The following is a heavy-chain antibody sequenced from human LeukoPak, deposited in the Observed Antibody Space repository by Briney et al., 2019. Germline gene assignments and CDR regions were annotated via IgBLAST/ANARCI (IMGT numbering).Heavy chain of an antibody. D-gene: IGHD3-22*01. Sequence: GGSLRLSCAASGFTFSSYWMSWVRQAPGKGLEWVSSISDSSSSIYYADSVKGRFTISRDNAKNSLYLQMNSLRGEDTAVYYCARDAVVVDINGFDIWGRGTMVTVSS. CDR1: GFTFSSYW. V-gene: IGHV3-21*01. J-gene: IGHJ3*02. CDR2: ISDSSSSI. CDR3: ARDAVVVDINGFDI.